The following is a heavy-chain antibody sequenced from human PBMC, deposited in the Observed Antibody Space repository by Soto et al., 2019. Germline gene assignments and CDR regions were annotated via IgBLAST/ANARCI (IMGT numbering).Heavy chain of an antibody. CDR1: GGSISSYY. Sequence: SETLSLTCTVSGGSISSYYWSWIRQPPGKGLEWIGYIYYSGSTNYNPSLKSRVTISVDTSKNQFSLKLSSVTAADTAVYYCARDDYFDYWGQGTLVTVSS. CDR2: IYYSGST. V-gene: IGHV4-59*01. CDR3: ARDDYFDY. J-gene: IGHJ4*02.